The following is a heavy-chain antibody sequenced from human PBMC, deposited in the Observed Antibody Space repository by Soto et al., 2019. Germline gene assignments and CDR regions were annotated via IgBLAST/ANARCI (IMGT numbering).Heavy chain of an antibody. CDR2: ITNSGGTI. J-gene: IGHJ6*02. D-gene: IGHD3-22*01. V-gene: IGHV3-48*02. CDR1: GFTFSSHS. Sequence: EVQLAESGGGLIQPGGSLRLSCVASGFTFSSHSMNWVRQVPGKGLEWVSWITNSGGTIYYADSVKGRFTISRDNANNSLYLQMNSLRDEDTAVYYCARYRRNSGYLAPRVSGGMDAWGQGTTVTVSS. CDR3: ARYRRNSGYLAPRVSGGMDA.